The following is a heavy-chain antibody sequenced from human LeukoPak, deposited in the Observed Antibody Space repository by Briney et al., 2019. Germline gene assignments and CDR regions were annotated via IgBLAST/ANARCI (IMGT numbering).Heavy chain of an antibody. J-gene: IGHJ4*02. D-gene: IGHD3-10*01. Sequence: SETLSLTCTVYGGSINSSSYYWGWIRQPPGEALEWIGSIYHSGYTYYNPSLKSRVPISVDTSKSQFSLKLSSVTAADTAVYYCARSSMFRGVTVDYWGQGTLVTVSS. CDR3: ARSSMFRGVTVDY. CDR1: GGSINSSSYY. CDR2: IYHSGYT. V-gene: IGHV4-39*01.